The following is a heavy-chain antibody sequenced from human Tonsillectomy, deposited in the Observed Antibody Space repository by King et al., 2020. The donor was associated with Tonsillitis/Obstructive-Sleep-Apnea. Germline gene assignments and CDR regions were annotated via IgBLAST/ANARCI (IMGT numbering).Heavy chain of an antibody. J-gene: IGHJ4*02. CDR2: IKQDGSEK. D-gene: IGHD3-10*01. V-gene: IGHV3-7*01. CDR1: GFTFSDYW. Sequence: VQLVESGGGLVQPGGSLRLSCTASGFTFSDYWMNWVRQAPGKGLEWVANIKQDGSEKYYVGSVKGRFTISRDNAKNSLYLQMNSLRVEDTAVYYCVRSRSDGDGGDWGQGTLVTVSS. CDR3: VRSRSDGDGGD.